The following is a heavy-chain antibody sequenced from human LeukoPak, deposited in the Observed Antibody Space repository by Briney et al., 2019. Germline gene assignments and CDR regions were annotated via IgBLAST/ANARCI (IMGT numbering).Heavy chain of an antibody. CDR3: ARGGRWLPFDY. J-gene: IGHJ4*02. CDR1: GGSISSGDYY. CDR2: IYYSGST. D-gene: IGHD6-19*01. Sequence: SETLSLTCTVSGGSISSGDYYWSWIRQPPGKGLEWIGYIYYSGSTYYNPSLKSRVTISVDTSKNQFSLKLSSVTAADTAVYYCARGGRWLPFDYWGQGTLVTVSS. V-gene: IGHV4-30-4*08.